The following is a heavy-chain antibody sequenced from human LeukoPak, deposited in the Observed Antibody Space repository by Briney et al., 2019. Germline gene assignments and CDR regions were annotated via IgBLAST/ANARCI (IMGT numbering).Heavy chain of an antibody. CDR3: ARVRGMYGSYFDY. CDR1: GGTFSSYA. V-gene: IGHV1-69*04. D-gene: IGHD2-15*01. Sequence: ASVKVSCKASGGTFSSYAISWVRQAPGQGLEWMGRIIPILGIANYAQKFQGRVTITADKSTSTAYMELSSLRSEDTAVYYCARVRGMYGSYFDYWGQGTLVTVSS. J-gene: IGHJ4*02. CDR2: IIPILGIA.